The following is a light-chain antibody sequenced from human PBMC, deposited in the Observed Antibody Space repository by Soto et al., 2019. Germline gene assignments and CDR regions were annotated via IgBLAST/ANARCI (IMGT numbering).Light chain of an antibody. CDR1: QGIRND. V-gene: IGKV1-17*01. Sequence: DIQMTQSPSSLSASVGDRVTITCRASQGIRNDLGWYQQKPGKAPKRLIYAASTLQSGVPSRFSGSGSGTEFTLTISSLQSEDFAVYYCQQYNNWPLRTFGQGTKVDIK. J-gene: IGKJ1*01. CDR2: AAS. CDR3: QQYNNWPLRT.